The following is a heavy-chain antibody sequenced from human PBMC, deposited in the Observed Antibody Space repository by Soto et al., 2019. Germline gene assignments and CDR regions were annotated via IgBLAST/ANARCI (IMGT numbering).Heavy chain of an antibody. J-gene: IGHJ6*02. Sequence: PGGSLRLSCAASGFTFSSYAMHWVRQAPGKGLEWVAVISYDGSNKYYADSVKGRFTISRDNSKNTLYLQMNSLRAEDTAVYYWGRGGGRRYFDWLSLGPIDYYYYGMDVWGQGTTVTVSS. CDR1: GFTFSSYA. CDR2: ISYDGSNK. D-gene: IGHD3-9*01. CDR3: GRGGGRRYFDWLSLGPIDYYYYGMDV. V-gene: IGHV3-30-3*01.